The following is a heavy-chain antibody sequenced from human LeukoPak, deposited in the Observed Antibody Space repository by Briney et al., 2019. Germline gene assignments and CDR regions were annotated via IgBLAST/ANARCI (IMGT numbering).Heavy chain of an antibody. CDR1: GFRFSSYS. D-gene: IGHD1-26*01. V-gene: IGHV3-21*04. CDR3: ARDLGWYYFDY. J-gene: IGHJ4*02. Sequence: PGGSLRLSCVASGFRFSSYSLSWVRQAPGKGLEWVSYISSSSGYIYYADLVQGRFTISRDNAKNSLYLQMDSLRAEDTAVYYCARDLGWYYFDYWGQGTLVTVSS. CDR2: ISSSSGYI.